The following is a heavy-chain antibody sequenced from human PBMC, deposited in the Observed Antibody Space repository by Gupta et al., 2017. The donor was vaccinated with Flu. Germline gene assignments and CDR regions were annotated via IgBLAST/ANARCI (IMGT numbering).Heavy chain of an antibody. J-gene: IGHJ6*02. CDR3: ARGRGALVYGMDV. D-gene: IGHD1-26*01. CDR1: SNYW. Sequence: SNYWRHWVRQAPGKGLVWVSRINSDGSSTSYADSVKGRFTISRDNAKNTLYLQMNSLRAEDTAVYYCARGRGALVYGMDVWGQGTTVTVSS. CDR2: INSDGSST. V-gene: IGHV3-74*01.